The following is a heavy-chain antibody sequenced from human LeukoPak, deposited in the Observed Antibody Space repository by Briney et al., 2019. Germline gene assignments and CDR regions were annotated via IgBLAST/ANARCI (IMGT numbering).Heavy chain of an antibody. CDR2: INPNSGGT. CDR1: GYTFTGYY. V-gene: IGHV1-2*02. CDR3: ARGDGKELPHHYMDV. J-gene: IGHJ6*03. D-gene: IGHD3-10*01. Sequence: ASVKVSCKASGYTFTGYYMHWVRQAPGQGLEWMGWINPNSGGTNYARKFQGRVTMTRDTSISTAYMELSRLRSDDTAVYYCARGDGKELPHHYMDVWGKGTTVTVSS.